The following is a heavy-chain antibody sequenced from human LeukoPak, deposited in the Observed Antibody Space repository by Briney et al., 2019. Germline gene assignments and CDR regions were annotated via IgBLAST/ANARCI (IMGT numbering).Heavy chain of an antibody. D-gene: IGHD3-10*01. Sequence: GSLRLSCAASGFTVSSNYMSWVRQAPGKGLEWIGSIYDSGGTYYNPSLKSRVTISVDTSKNQFSLKLNSVTAADTAVYYCARHYGPWGQGTLVTVSS. CDR1: GFTVSSNY. CDR3: ARHYGP. CDR2: IYDSGGT. J-gene: IGHJ5*02. V-gene: IGHV4-39*01.